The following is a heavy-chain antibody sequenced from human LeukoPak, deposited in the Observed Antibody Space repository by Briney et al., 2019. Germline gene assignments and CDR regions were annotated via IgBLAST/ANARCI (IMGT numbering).Heavy chain of an antibody. CDR1: GYTFTGYY. J-gene: IGHJ3*02. D-gene: IGHD3-22*01. V-gene: IGHV1-18*04. CDR3: ARDLGYYYDSSGYSAFDI. CDR2: ISAYNGNT. Sequence: ASVKVSCKASGYTFTGYYMHWVRQAPGQGLEWMGWISAYNGNTNYAQKLQGRVTMTTDTSTSTAYMELRSLRSDDTAVYYCARDLGYYYDSSGYSAFDIWGQGTMVTVSS.